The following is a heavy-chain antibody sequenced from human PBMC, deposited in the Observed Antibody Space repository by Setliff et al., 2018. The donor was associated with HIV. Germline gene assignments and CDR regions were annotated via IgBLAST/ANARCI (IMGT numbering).Heavy chain of an antibody. J-gene: IGHJ5*02. V-gene: IGHV4-39*07. CDR2: MHYSGTT. CDR3: ARDMTYFYDTSGSLGWFDP. D-gene: IGHD3-22*01. Sequence: TLSLTCTVSGGSISCSSYFWGWIRQPPGKGLEWIGSMHYSGTTYYNLSLKSRVTISVDTSKNQFSLKLRSVTAADTAVYYCARDMTYFYDTSGSLGWFDPWGQGTLVTVSS. CDR1: GGSISCSSYF.